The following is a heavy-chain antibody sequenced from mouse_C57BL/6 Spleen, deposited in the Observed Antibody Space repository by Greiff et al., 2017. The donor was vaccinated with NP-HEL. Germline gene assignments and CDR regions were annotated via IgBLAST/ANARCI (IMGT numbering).Heavy chain of an antibody. D-gene: IGHD1-1*01. J-gene: IGHJ4*01. CDR3: ARNGGSSYDAMDY. V-gene: IGHV1-81*01. Sequence: VQLQESGAELARPGASVKLSCKASGYTFTSYGISWVKQRTGQGLEWIGEIYPRSGNTYYNEKFKGKATLTADKSSSTAYMELRSLTSEDSAVYFCARNGGSSYDAMDYWGQGTSVTVSS. CDR2: IYPRSGNT. CDR1: GYTFTSYG.